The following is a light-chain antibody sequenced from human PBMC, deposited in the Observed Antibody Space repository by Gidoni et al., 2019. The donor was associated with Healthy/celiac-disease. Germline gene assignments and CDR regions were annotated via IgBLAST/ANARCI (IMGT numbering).Light chain of an antibody. CDR1: QRLLQSNGYKY. CDR3: MQARQTPT. Sequence: DIAMTHSPLSLPVTPGEPASISCRSSQRLLQSNGYKYLDWYLQKAGQSPLLLFYLGSNRASGVPDRFSGSGSGTDFTLKSSIVDAEDVGVYYCMQARQTPTFXXXTKVEIK. CDR2: LGS. J-gene: IGKJ1*01. V-gene: IGKV2-28*01.